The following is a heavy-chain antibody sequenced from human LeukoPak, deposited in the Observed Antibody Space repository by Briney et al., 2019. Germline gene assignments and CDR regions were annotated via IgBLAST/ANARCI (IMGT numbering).Heavy chain of an antibody. CDR3: ATDASSSSNWFDP. Sequence: GGSLRLSCAASGFTFSSYWMSRVRQAPGKGLEWVANIKQDGSEKYYVDSVKGRFTISRDNAKNSLYLQMNSLRAEDTAVYYCATDASSSSNWFDPWGQGTLVTVSS. D-gene: IGHD6-13*01. CDR2: IKQDGSEK. CDR1: GFTFSSYW. V-gene: IGHV3-7*01. J-gene: IGHJ5*02.